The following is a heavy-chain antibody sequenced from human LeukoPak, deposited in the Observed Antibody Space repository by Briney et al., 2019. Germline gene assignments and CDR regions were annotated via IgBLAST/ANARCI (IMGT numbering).Heavy chain of an antibody. Sequence: SETLSLTCAVYGGSFSGYYWSWIRQPPGKGLEWIGEINHSGSTNYNPSLKSRVTISVDTSKNQFSLKLSSVTAADTAVYYCARAGYYYDSSGITSAFDIWGQGTMVTVSS. CDR1: GGSFSGYY. D-gene: IGHD3-22*01. CDR2: INHSGST. V-gene: IGHV4-34*01. J-gene: IGHJ3*02. CDR3: ARAGYYYDSSGITSAFDI.